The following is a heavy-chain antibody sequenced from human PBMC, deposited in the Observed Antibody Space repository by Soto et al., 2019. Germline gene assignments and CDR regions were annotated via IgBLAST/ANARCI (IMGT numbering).Heavy chain of an antibody. V-gene: IGHV1-18*01. D-gene: IGHD5-12*01. CDR3: ARDRWIPGPIGWYFEL. J-gene: IGHJ2*01. CDR1: GYTFTSYG. Sequence: QVQLVQSGAEVKKPGASVKVSCKASGYTFTSYGISWVRQAPGQGLEWMGWISAYNGNTNYAQKLQGRATMTTDTSTSTADLELRSLSSDDTAVYYCARDRWIPGPIGWYFELWGRGTLVTLSS. CDR2: ISAYNGNT.